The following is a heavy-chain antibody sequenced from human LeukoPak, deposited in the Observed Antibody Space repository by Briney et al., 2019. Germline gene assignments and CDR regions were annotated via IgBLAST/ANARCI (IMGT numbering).Heavy chain of an antibody. V-gene: IGHV3-7*01. J-gene: IGHJ4*02. Sequence: GGSLRLSCAASGFIFSTYWMTWVRQAPGKGLEWVADIKRDGSEKYYGDSVKGRFTISRDNAKNSLYLQMSSLTAEDTAIYFCARVYDGDFGYFDFWGQGILVTVSS. CDR1: GFIFSTYW. CDR3: ARVYDGDFGYFDF. CDR2: IKRDGSEK. D-gene: IGHD2-21*01.